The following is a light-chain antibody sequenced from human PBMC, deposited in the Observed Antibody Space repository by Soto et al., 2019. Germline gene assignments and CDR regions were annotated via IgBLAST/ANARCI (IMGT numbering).Light chain of an antibody. CDR3: QQYGSSPET. J-gene: IGKJ1*01. V-gene: IGKV3-20*01. CDR1: QSVSSSY. Sequence: EIVLTQSPGTLSLSPGGRATLSSRASQSVSSSYLAWYQQKHGQAPRLIIYGASSRATGIPDRFSGSWSGTDFTLTISRLEPEDVAVYYCQQYGSSPETLGQGTKVDIK. CDR2: GAS.